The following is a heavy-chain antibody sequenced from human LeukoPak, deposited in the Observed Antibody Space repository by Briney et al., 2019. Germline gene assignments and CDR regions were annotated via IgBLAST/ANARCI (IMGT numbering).Heavy chain of an antibody. V-gene: IGHV1-24*01. CDR3: ATRNSDILTGYYRPYYYYYGMDV. CDR2: FDPEDGET. Sequence: ASVKVSCKVSGYTLTELSMHWVRQAPGKGLEWMGGFDPEDGETIYAQKFQGRVTMTEETSTDTAYMELSSLRSEDTAVYYCATRNSDILTGYYRPYYYYYGMDVWGQGTTVTVSS. D-gene: IGHD3-9*01. J-gene: IGHJ6*02. CDR1: GYTLTELS.